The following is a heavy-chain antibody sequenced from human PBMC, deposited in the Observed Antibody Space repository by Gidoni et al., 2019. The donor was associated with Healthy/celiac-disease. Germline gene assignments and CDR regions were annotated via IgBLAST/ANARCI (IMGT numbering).Heavy chain of an antibody. J-gene: IGHJ6*02. CDR1: GFTFSSSS. CDR2: ISSSSSTI. V-gene: IGHV3-48*02. D-gene: IGHD6-6*01. Sequence: EVQLVESGGGLVQPGGSLSLSCAASGFTFSSSSMNWVRQAPGKGLEWVSYISSSSSTIYYADSVKGRFTISRDNAKNSLYLQMNSLRDEDTAVYYCARRGKAAARFYYYGMDVWGQGTTVTVSS. CDR3: ARRGKAAARFYYYGMDV.